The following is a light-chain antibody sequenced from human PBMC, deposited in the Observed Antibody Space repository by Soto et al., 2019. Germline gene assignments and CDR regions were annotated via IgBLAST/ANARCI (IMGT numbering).Light chain of an antibody. CDR1: QGVSSN. CDR3: PQYDTSPRT. CDR2: AAS. J-gene: IGKJ2*01. Sequence: EIVLTQSPATLSLSPGEGATLSCRASQGVSSNLAWYQQKPGQAPRLLIYAASTRATGIPDRFSGSGSGTDFTLTISRLEAEDFAVYYCPQYDTSPRTFGQGTKVEI. V-gene: IGKV3-20*01.